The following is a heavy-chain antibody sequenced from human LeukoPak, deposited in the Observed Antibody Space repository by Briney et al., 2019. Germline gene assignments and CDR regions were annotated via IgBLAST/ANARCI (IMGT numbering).Heavy chain of an antibody. J-gene: IGHJ3*02. CDR3: ARDRSMADAFDI. V-gene: IGHV3-21*01. Sequence: GGSLRLSCAASGFTFSSYSMKWVRQPPGKGLEWVSSISSSSSYIYYADSVKSRFTISRDNAKNSLYLQMNSLRAEDTAVYYCARDRSMADAFDIWGQGTMVTVSS. CDR2: ISSSSSYI. CDR1: GFTFSSYS. D-gene: IGHD5-24*01.